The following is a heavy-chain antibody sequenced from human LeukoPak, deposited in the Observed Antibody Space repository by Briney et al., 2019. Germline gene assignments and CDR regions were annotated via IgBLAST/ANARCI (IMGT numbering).Heavy chain of an antibody. Sequence: TGGSLRLSCAASGFTFSSYAMSWVRQAPGKGLEWVSAISGSGGSTYYPDSVKGRFTISRDNSKSTVYLRMNSLRAEDTAVYYCAKAWYYYDSGSYNNGGQGTLVTVSS. CDR2: ISGSGGST. D-gene: IGHD3-22*01. CDR3: AKAWYYYDSGSYNN. J-gene: IGHJ4*02. CDR1: GFTFSSYA. V-gene: IGHV3-23*01.